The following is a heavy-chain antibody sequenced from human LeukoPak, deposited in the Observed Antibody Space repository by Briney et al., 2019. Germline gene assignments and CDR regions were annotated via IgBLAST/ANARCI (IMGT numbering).Heavy chain of an antibody. CDR3: ARDGGSGSVIPQPSGSVYYYGMDV. CDR2: INPSGGDT. D-gene: IGHD3-10*01. CDR1: GYTFSNYY. J-gene: IGHJ6*02. Sequence: GASVKVSCKASGYTFSNYYMHWVRQAPGQGLEWMGIINPSGGDTRYAPEFQGRVTMTRDTSTSTAYMELSSLRSEDTAVYYCARDGGSGSVIPQPSGSVYYYGMDVWGQGTTVTVSS. V-gene: IGHV1-46*01.